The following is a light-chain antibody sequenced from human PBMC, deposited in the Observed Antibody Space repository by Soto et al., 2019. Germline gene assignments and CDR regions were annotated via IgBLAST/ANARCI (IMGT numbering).Light chain of an antibody. J-gene: IGKJ2*01. Sequence: EIVLTQSPATLSVYPGERATLSCRTSQSVGSNLAWYEQNPGQAPSLLIYGAFIRSPGFPVTFRGTRSGSEFTLTRISLHSEDGALYYCQQYDKWPYTFGQGTNLAIK. CDR3: QQYDKWPYT. V-gene: IGKV3-15*01. CDR2: GAF. CDR1: QSVGSN.